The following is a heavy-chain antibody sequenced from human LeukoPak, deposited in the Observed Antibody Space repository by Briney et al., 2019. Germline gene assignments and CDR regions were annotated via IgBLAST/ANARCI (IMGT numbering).Heavy chain of an antibody. CDR1: GFPFNEYS. J-gene: IGHJ4*02. Sequence: GGSLRLSCAASGFPFNEYSMNWVRQAPGKGLGWISYIGISIGNTKYADSVKGRFTISGDNAKKSLYLQMNSLRVEDTAVYYCARDHNYAFDNWGQGTLVTVSS. CDR2: IGISIGNT. V-gene: IGHV3-11*06. D-gene: IGHD1-1*01. CDR3: ARDHNYAFDN.